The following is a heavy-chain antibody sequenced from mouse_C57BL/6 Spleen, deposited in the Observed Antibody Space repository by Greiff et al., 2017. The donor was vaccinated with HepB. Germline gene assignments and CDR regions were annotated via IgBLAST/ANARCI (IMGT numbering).Heavy chain of an antibody. CDR1: GFTFTDYY. CDR3: ARDLIYYDYEAGFDY. CDR2: IRNKANGYTT. V-gene: IGHV7-3*01. D-gene: IGHD2-4*01. J-gene: IGHJ2*01. Sequence: EVHLVESGGGLVQPGGSLSLSCAASGFTFTDYYMSWVRQPPGKALEWLGFIRNKANGYTTEYSASVKGRFTISRDNSQSILYLQMNALRAEDSATYYCARDLIYYDYEAGFDYWGQGTTLTVSS.